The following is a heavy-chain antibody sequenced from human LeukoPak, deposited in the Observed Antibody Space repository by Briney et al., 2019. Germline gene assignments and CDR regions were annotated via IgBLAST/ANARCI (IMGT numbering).Heavy chain of an antibody. D-gene: IGHD5-18*01. CDR3: ARTTEGGYTYGYFYYYYMDV. Sequence: SETLSLACTVSGGSISSYYWSWIRQPPGKGLEWIGYIYYSGSTNYNPSLKSRVTISVDTSKNQFSLKLTSVTAADTAVYYCARTTEGGYTYGYFYYYYMDVWGKGTTVTISS. CDR2: IYYSGST. V-gene: IGHV4-59*01. J-gene: IGHJ6*03. CDR1: GGSISSYY.